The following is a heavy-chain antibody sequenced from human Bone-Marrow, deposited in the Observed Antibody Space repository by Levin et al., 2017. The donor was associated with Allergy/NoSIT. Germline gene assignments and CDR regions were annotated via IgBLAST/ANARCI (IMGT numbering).Heavy chain of an antibody. CDR3: TTASGWYHFDY. D-gene: IGHD6-13*01. J-gene: IGHJ4*02. V-gene: IGHV3-23*01. CDR2: MSGSGSGT. CDR1: EFTFSSYA. Sequence: GESLKISCTGSEFTFSSYAMNWVRQAPGKGLEWVSAMSGSGSGTGYADSVKGRFTISRDNSKNTVFLQMNSLRAEDTAVYYCTTASGWYHFDYWGQGTLVTVSS.